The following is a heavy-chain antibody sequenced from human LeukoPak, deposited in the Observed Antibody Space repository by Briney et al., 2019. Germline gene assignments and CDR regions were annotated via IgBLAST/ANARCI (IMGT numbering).Heavy chain of an antibody. CDR3: ARSRPYCSSTSCYWSDHYYYYYMDV. V-gene: IGHV4-59*01. CDR2: IYYSGST. J-gene: IGHJ6*03. Sequence: PSETLSLTCTVSGGSISSYYWSWIRQPPGKGLEWIGYIYYSGSTNYNPSLKSRVTISVDTSKNQFSLKLSSVTAADTAVYYCARSRPYCSSTSCYWSDHYYYYYMDVWGKGTTVTVSS. CDR1: GGSISSYY. D-gene: IGHD2-2*01.